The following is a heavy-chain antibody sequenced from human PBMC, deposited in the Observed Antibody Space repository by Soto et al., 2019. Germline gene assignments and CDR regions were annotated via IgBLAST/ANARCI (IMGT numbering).Heavy chain of an antibody. V-gene: IGHV7-4-1*01. Sequence: ASVKVSCKASGYTFTSYAMNWVRQAPGQGLEWMGWINTNTGNPTYAQGFTGRLVFSLDTSVSTAYLQICSLKAEDTAVYYCARDRPPLYYYDSSGYYYDAFDIWGQGTMVTVSS. D-gene: IGHD3-22*01. CDR3: ARDRPPLYYYDSSGYYYDAFDI. CDR2: INTNTGNP. CDR1: GYTFTSYA. J-gene: IGHJ3*02.